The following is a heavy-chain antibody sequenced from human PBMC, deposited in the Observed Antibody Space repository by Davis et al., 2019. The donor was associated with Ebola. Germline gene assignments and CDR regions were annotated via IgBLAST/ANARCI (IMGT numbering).Heavy chain of an antibody. D-gene: IGHD5-24*01. Sequence: GESLKISCAASGFTVSSNYMSWVRQASGKGLEWVSIIYSGGSTYYADSVKGRFTISRDNSKNTLYLQMNSLRAEDTAVYYCATRDGYSNWYFDLWGRGTLVTVSS. CDR3: ATRDGYSNWYFDL. J-gene: IGHJ2*01. CDR2: IYSGGST. CDR1: GFTVSSNY. V-gene: IGHV3-53*01.